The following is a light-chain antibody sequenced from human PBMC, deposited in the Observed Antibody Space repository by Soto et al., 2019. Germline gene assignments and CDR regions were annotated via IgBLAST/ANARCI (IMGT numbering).Light chain of an antibody. Sequence: EIVLTQSPATLSLSPGERATLSCRASQSVSSYLAWYQQKPGQAPRLLIYDASNRATGIPARFSGSGSGTDFTLTISGLEPEDFAVYYCQQRGNWHSTFGQGTKVEIK. V-gene: IGKV3-11*01. CDR1: QSVSSY. J-gene: IGKJ1*01. CDR3: QQRGNWHST. CDR2: DAS.